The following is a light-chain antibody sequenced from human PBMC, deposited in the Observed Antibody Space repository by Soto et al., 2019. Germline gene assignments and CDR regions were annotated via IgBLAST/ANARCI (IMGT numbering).Light chain of an antibody. CDR2: DVA. CDR1: SIDVGGYNY. CDR3: SSYTSSSTYVV. J-gene: IGLJ2*01. Sequence: QSALTQLASVSGSPGQSITISCTGTSIDVGGYNYVSWYQQHPGKAPQLIIYDVANRPSGVSNRFSGSKSGNTASLTISGLQAEDEADYYCSSYTSSSTYVVFGEGTKLTVL. V-gene: IGLV2-14*03.